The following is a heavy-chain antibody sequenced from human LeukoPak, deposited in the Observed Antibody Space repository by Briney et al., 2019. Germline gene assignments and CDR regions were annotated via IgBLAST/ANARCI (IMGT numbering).Heavy chain of an antibody. CDR3: GTDPGSYYMDV. V-gene: IGHV4-59*01. CDR2: IYYSGST. J-gene: IGHJ6*03. CDR1: GGSINTYY. Sequence: SETLSLTCTVSGGSINTYYWSWIRQPPGKGLEWIGYIYYSGSTNYNPSLKSRVTISVDTSKNQFSLKLSSVTAADTAVYYCGTDPGSYYMDVWGKGTAVTVSS. D-gene: IGHD3-10*01.